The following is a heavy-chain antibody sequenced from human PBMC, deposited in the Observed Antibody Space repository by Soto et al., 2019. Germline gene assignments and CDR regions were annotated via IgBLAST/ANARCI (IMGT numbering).Heavy chain of an antibody. Sequence: QVQLVQSGAEVKKPGASVKVSCKASGYTFTSYDINWVRQATGQGLEWMGWMNPNSGNTGYAQKFQGRVTMTRNTSMSTAYLALSSLSSEATAVYYCARAAAALATDYWGQGTLVTVSS. CDR1: GYTFTSYD. J-gene: IGHJ4*02. D-gene: IGHD2-2*01. CDR2: MNPNSGNT. V-gene: IGHV1-8*01. CDR3: ARAAAALATDY.